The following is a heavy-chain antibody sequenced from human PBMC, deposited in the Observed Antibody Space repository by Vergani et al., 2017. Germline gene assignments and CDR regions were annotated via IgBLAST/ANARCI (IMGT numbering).Heavy chain of an antibody. V-gene: IGHV4-61*10. D-gene: IGHD1-26*01. J-gene: IGHJ5*02. CDR2: IYYSGST. CDR1: GGPVSSGSYY. Sequence: QVQLQESGPGLVKPSETLYLPCTVSGGPVSSGSYYWSWLRQPAGEGLEWIGYIYYSGSTNYNPSLRSRVTISVDTSKNQCSLKLSSVTAADTAVYYCARAIVGIVDWFDPWGQGTLVTVSS. CDR3: ARAIVGIVDWFDP.